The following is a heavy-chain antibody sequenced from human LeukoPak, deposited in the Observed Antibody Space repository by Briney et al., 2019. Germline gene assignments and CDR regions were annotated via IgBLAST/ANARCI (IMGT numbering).Heavy chain of an antibody. CDR1: GFTVSSTY. D-gene: IGHD3-9*01. CDR3: ARMIGDILTGYYYYYGMDV. V-gene: IGHV3-53*01. CDR2: IYSGGST. J-gene: IGHJ6*02. Sequence: GGSLRFSCAASGFTVSSTYMSWVRQAPGKGLEWVSVIYSGGSTYYADSVKGRFTISRDNSKNTLYLQMNSLRAEDTAVYYCARMIGDILTGYYYYYGMDVWGQGTTVTVSS.